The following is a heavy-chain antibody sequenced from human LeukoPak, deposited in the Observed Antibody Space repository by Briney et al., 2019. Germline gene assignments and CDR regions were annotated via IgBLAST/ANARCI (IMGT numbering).Heavy chain of an antibody. CDR2: ISYDGSNK. CDR1: GFTFSSYG. CDR3: AKPVPDIVVVVAAPLTE. D-gene: IGHD2-15*01. Sequence: GGSLRLSCAASGFTFSSYGMHWVRQAPGKGLEWVAVISYDGSNKYYADSVKGRFTISRDNFKNTLYLQMSSLRAEDTAVYYCAKPVPDIVVVVAAPLTEWGQGTLVTVSS. V-gene: IGHV3-30*18. J-gene: IGHJ4*02.